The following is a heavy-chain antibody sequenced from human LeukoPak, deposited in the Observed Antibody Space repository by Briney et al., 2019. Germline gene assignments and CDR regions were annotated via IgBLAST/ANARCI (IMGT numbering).Heavy chain of an antibody. V-gene: IGHV1-69*13. D-gene: IGHD3-10*01. CDR1: GGTFSSYA. CDR3: ARDRYYYGSETGLDP. Sequence: ASVKVSCKASGGTFSSYAISWVRQAPGQGLEWIGGIIPIFGTANYAQKFQGRVTITADESTSTAYMELSSLRSEDTAVYYCARDRYYYGSETGLDPWGQGTLVTVSS. J-gene: IGHJ5*02. CDR2: IIPIFGTA.